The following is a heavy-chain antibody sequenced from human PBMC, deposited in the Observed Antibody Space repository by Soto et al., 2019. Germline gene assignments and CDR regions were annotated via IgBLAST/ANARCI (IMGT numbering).Heavy chain of an antibody. CDR3: TTDSGMSPYSFDY. CDR2: IMSKTDGGTT. J-gene: IGHJ4*02. CDR1: GFTFSKAW. D-gene: IGHD1-26*01. V-gene: IGHV3-15*01. Sequence: GSLRLSCATSGFTFSKAWVGWGRQAPGKGLEWVGRIMSKTDGGTTDYAAPVKGRFTISRDDSKSTLYLQMNSLKTEDTAFYYCTTDSGMSPYSFDYWGQGTLVTVSS.